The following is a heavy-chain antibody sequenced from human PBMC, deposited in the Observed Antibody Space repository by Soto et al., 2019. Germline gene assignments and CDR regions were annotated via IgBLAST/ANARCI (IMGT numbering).Heavy chain of an antibody. CDR3: ACYDILTGSFLSSAYYFYAVDL. D-gene: IGHD3-9*01. Sequence: ASVKVSCKVSGYIISELSIHWVRQAPGKGLEWMGGFDPEDGETVYAQKFHGRVTMTEDTSTNTAYLEVRSLRSEDTAVYYCACYDILTGSFLSSAYYFYAVDLWGQGTTVTVSS. CDR1: GYIISELS. J-gene: IGHJ6*02. V-gene: IGHV1-24*01. CDR2: FDPEDGET.